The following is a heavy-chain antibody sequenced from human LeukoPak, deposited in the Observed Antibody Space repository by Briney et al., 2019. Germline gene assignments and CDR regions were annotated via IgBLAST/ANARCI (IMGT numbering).Heavy chain of an antibody. Sequence: SETLSLTCAVDGGSFSGYYWSWIRQPPGKGLEWIGEINHSGSTNYNPSLKSRVTISVDTSKNQFSLKLSSVTAADTAVYYCARGTYQTRTTSFDYWGQGTLVTVSS. V-gene: IGHV4-34*01. CDR2: INHSGST. CDR1: GGSFSGYY. D-gene: IGHD1-14*01. CDR3: ARGTYQTRTTSFDY. J-gene: IGHJ4*02.